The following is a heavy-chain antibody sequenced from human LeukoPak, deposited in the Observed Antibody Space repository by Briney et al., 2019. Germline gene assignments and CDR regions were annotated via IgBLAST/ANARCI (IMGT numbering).Heavy chain of an antibody. J-gene: IGHJ4*02. CDR3: AREGSSSWYDY. CDR1: GFTFSSYA. D-gene: IGHD6-13*01. Sequence: GGSLRLSCAASGFTFSSYAMSWVRQAPGKGLEWVSVIYSGGSTYYADSVKGRFTISRDNSKNTLYLQMNSLRAEDTAVYYCAREGSSSWYDYWGQGTLVTVSS. V-gene: IGHV3-53*01. CDR2: IYSGGST.